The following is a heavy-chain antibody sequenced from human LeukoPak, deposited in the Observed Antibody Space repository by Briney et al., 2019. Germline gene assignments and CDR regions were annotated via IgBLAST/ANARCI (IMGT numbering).Heavy chain of an antibody. CDR3: ERDTWDRAVSAYFDY. J-gene: IGHJ4*02. D-gene: IGHD6-19*01. CDR1: GLTVSNNY. Sequence: PGGSLRLSCAASGLTVSNNYMSWVRRAPGKGLEWVSFIYSGGGTAYAASLKGRFTISRDNTKNTLYLQMNSLRAEDTAVYYCERDTWDRAVSAYFDYWGQGTLVTVSS. CDR2: IYSGGGT. V-gene: IGHV3-53*01.